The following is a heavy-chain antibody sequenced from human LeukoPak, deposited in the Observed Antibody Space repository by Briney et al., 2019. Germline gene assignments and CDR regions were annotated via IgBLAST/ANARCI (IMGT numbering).Heavy chain of an antibody. V-gene: IGHV3-30-3*01. CDR3: ARNTCYYDSSGYLDY. Sequence: GGSLRLSCAASGFTFSSYAMHWVRQAPGKGLEWVAVISYDGSNKYYADSVKGRFTVSRDNSKNTLYLQMNSLRAEDTAVYYCARNTCYYDSSGYLDYWGQGTLVTVSS. D-gene: IGHD3-22*01. CDR1: GFTFSSYA. J-gene: IGHJ4*02. CDR2: ISYDGSNK.